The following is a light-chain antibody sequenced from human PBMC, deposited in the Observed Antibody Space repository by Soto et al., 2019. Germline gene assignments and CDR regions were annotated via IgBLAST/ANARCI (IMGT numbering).Light chain of an antibody. V-gene: IGKV3-20*01. Sequence: EIVLTQSPGTLYLSPGEIDTLSCRASQSVSSSYLAWYQQKPGQAPRLLIYGASSRATGIPDRFSGSGSGTDFTLTISRLEPEDFAVYYCQHYGSSWTFGQGTKVEIK. CDR3: QHYGSSWT. J-gene: IGKJ1*01. CDR2: GAS. CDR1: QSVSSSY.